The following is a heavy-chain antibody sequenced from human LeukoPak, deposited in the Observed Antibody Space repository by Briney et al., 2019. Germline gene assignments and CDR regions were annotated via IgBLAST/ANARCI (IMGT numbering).Heavy chain of an antibody. CDR1: GGSFSGYY. D-gene: IGHD5-18*01. V-gene: IGHV4-34*01. J-gene: IGHJ6*03. CDR3: ARGFEDTAMVTYYYYYMDV. CDR2: INHSGST. Sequence: SETLSLTCAVYGGSFSGYYWSWIRQPPGKGLEWIGEINHSGSTNNNPSLKSRVTIPVDTSKNQFSLKLSSVTAADTAVYYCARGFEDTAMVTYYYYYMDVWGKGTTVTVSS.